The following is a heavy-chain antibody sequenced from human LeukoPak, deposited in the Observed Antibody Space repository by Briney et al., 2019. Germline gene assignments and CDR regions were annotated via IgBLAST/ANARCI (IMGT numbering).Heavy chain of an antibody. J-gene: IGHJ3*02. D-gene: IGHD3-10*01. CDR2: ISSSSSYI. V-gene: IGHV3-21*01. CDR1: GFTFSSYS. Sequence: TGGSLRLSCAASGFTFSSYSMNWVRQAPGKGLEWVSSISSSSSYIYYADSVKGRFIISRDNAKNSLYLQMNSLRAEDTAVYYCARDITMVRENAFDIWGQGTMVTVSS. CDR3: ARDITMVRENAFDI.